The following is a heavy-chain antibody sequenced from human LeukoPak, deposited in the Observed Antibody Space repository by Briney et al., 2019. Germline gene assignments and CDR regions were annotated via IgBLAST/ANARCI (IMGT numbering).Heavy chain of an antibody. CDR3: AKDLRSSSWYAAY. V-gene: IGHV3-23*01. D-gene: IGHD6-13*01. J-gene: IGHJ4*02. Sequence: GGSLRLSCAVSGFTFSSYDMNWVRQAPGKGLEWVSSISASGGGTYYADSVKGRFTISRDNSKNTLYLEMNSLRAEDTAVYYCAKDLRSSSWYAAYWGQGTLLTVSS. CDR2: ISASGGGT. CDR1: GFTFSSYD.